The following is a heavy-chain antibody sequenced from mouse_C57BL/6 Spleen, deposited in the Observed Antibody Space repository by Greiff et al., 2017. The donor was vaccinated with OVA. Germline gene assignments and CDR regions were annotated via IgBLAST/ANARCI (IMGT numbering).Heavy chain of an antibody. CDR3: ARSGLFAY. J-gene: IGHJ3*01. CDR1: GYTFTDYN. Sequence: VHVKQSGPELVKPGASVKMSCKASGYTFTDYNMHWVKQSHGKSLEWIGYINPNNGGTSYNQKFKGKATLTVNKSSSTAYMELRSLTSEDSAVYYCARSGLFAYWGQGTLVTVSA. CDR2: INPNNGGT. D-gene: IGHD1-3*01. V-gene: IGHV1-22*01.